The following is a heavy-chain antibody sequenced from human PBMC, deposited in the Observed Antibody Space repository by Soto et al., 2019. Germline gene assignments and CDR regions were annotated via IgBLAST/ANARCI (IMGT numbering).Heavy chain of an antibody. D-gene: IGHD3-10*01. J-gene: IGHJ5*02. Sequence: PSETLSLTCAVYGGSFSGYYWSWIRQPPGKGLEWIGEINHSGSTNYNPSLKSRVTISLDTSKNQFSLKLSSVTAADTAVYYCARGRLELLWFGESQRWFDPWGQGTLVTVSS. V-gene: IGHV4-34*01. CDR2: INHSGST. CDR3: ARGRLELLWFGESQRWFDP. CDR1: GGSFSGYY.